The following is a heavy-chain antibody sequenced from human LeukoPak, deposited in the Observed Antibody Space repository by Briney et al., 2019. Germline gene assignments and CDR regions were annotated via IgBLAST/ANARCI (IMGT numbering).Heavy chain of an antibody. J-gene: IGHJ4*02. V-gene: IGHV4-34*01. D-gene: IGHD3-3*01. Sequence: SETLSLTCAVYGGPFSGYYWSWIRQPPGKGLEWIGEINHSGSTNYNPSLKSRVTISVDTSKNQYSLKLSSVTAADTAVYYCARGSTIFGVVWYYFDYWGQGTLVTVSS. CDR2: INHSGST. CDR1: GGPFSGYY. CDR3: ARGSTIFGVVWYYFDY.